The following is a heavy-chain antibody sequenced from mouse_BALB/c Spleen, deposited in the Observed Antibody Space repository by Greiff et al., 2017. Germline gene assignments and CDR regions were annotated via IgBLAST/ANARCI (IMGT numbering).Heavy chain of an antibody. CDR1: GYSITSDYA. V-gene: IGHV3-2*02. CDR3: ARETGRGRFAY. D-gene: IGHD4-1*01. Sequence: EVQGVESGPGLVKPSQSLSLTCTVTGYSITSDYAWNWIRQFPGNKLEWMGYISYSGSTSYNPSLKSRISITRDTSKNQFFLQLNSVTTEDTATYYCARETGRGRFAYWGQGTLVTVSA. CDR2: ISYSGST. J-gene: IGHJ3*01.